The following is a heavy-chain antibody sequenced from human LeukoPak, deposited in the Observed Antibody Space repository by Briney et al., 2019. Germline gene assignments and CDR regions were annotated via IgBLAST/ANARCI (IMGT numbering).Heavy chain of an antibody. CDR1: GFTFSSYS. D-gene: IGHD6-13*01. V-gene: IGHV3-21*01. J-gene: IGHJ5*02. CDR3: AGYRRYSSTNWFDP. Sequence: GGSLRLSCAASGFTFSSYSMNWVRQAPGKGLEWVSSISSSSSYIYYADSVKGRFTISRDNAKNSLYLQMNSLRAEDTAVYYCAGYRRYSSTNWFDPWGQGTLVTVSS. CDR2: ISSSSSYI.